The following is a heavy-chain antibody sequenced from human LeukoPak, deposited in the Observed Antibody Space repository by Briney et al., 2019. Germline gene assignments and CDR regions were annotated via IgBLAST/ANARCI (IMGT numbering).Heavy chain of an antibody. V-gene: IGHV3-33*06. D-gene: IGHD3-22*01. Sequence: GGSLRLSCAASGFTFSSYGMHWVRQAPGKGLEWVAVIWYDGSNKYYADPVKGRFTISRDNSKNTLYLQMNSLRAEDTAVYYCAKATGYYYDSSGYSWGQGTLVTVSS. J-gene: IGHJ5*02. CDR1: GFTFSSYG. CDR3: AKATGYYYDSSGYS. CDR2: IWYDGSNK.